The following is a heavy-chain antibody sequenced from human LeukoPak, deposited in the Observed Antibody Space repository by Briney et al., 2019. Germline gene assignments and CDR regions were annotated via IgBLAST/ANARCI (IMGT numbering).Heavy chain of an antibody. CDR2: INHSGST. CDR1: GGSFSGYY. Sequence: PSETLSLTCAVYGGSFSGYYWSWIRQPPGKGLEWIGEINHSGSTNYNPSLKSRVTISVDTSKNQFSLKLSSVTAADTAVYYCARDRVSDYGDYSAFDIWGQGTMVTVSS. D-gene: IGHD4-17*01. J-gene: IGHJ3*02. CDR3: ARDRVSDYGDYSAFDI. V-gene: IGHV4-34*01.